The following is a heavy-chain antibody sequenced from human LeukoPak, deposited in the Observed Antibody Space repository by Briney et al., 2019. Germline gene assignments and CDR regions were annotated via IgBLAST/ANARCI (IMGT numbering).Heavy chain of an antibody. D-gene: IGHD6-19*01. J-gene: IGHJ4*02. V-gene: IGHV3-30*12. CDR3: VRGTYDNGWYYFDY. Sequence: GGSLRLSCVASGFTFSTYGMHWVRQPPGKGLEWVAVSSYNGINRDCSDSVKGRFTISRDLSKNTLYFQMDSLRAEDTAVYYCVRGTYDNGWYYFDYWGQGTLVTVSS. CDR2: SSYNGINR. CDR1: GFTFSTYG.